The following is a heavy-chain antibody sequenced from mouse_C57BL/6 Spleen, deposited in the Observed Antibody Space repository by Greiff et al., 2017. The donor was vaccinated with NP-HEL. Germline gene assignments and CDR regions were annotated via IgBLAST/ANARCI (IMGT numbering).Heavy chain of an antibody. Sequence: EVQLVESEGGLVQPGSSMKLSCTASGFTFSDYYMAWVRQVPEKGLEWVANINYDGSSTYYLDSLKSRFIISRDNAKNILYLQMSSLKSEDTATYYCARGEYYYYFDYWGQGTTLTVSS. CDR1: GFTFSDYY. V-gene: IGHV5-16*01. CDR3: ARGEYYYYFDY. D-gene: IGHD1-1*02. CDR2: INYDGSST. J-gene: IGHJ2*01.